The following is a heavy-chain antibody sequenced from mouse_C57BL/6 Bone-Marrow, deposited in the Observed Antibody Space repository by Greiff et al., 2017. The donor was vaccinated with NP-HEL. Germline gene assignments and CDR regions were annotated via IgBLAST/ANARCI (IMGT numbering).Heavy chain of an antibody. J-gene: IGHJ2*01. CDR3: ARERDYHGRGDY. CDR1: GYTFTSYW. V-gene: IGHV1-59*01. CDR2: IDPSDSYT. Sequence: QVQLQQPGAELVRPGTSVKLSCKASGYTFTSYWMHWVKQRPGQGLEWIGVIDPSDSYTNYNQKFKGKATLTVDTSSSTAYMQLSSLTSEDSAVYYCARERDYHGRGDYWGQGTTLTVSS. D-gene: IGHD1-1*01.